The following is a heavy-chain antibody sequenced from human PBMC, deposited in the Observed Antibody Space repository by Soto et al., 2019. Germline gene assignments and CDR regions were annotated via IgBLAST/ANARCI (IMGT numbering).Heavy chain of an antibody. J-gene: IGHJ4*02. CDR3: ARIGRLWWGDY. D-gene: IGHD3-10*01. Sequence: EVQLVESGGGLVQPGGSLRLSCAASGFTFSSYSMNWVRQAPGKGLEWVSYISSSSSTIYYADSVKGRFTISRDNAKNSLYLQMNSLSAEDTAVYYCARIGRLWWGDYWGQGTLVTVSS. CDR1: GFTFSSYS. V-gene: IGHV3-48*01. CDR2: ISSSSSTI.